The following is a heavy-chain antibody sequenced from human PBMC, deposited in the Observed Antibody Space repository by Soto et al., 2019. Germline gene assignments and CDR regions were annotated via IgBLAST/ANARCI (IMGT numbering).Heavy chain of an antibody. D-gene: IGHD1-26*01. Sequence: KASETLSLTCTVSGGYISNDYWSWIRQPPGKELEWIGYIYNSGSTNYNPSLKSRVTISVDTSKNQFSLRLSSVTSADTAVYYCARGIAGAASGRAFDIWGQGTMVTVSS. CDR3: ARGIAGAASGRAFDI. J-gene: IGHJ3*02. V-gene: IGHV4-59*01. CDR1: GGYISNDY. CDR2: IYNSGST.